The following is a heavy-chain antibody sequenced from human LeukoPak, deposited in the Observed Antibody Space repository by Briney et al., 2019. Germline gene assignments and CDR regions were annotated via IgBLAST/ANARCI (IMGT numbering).Heavy chain of an antibody. Sequence: GRSLRLSCAASGFTFSSYAMHWVRQDPGKGLEWVAVISYDGTNKYYADSVKGRFTSSRYNSKNTLYLQMNSLRAEDTAVYYCARDLRVVRGVIEYYFDYWGQGTLVTVSS. J-gene: IGHJ4*02. CDR3: ARDLRVVRGVIEYYFDY. D-gene: IGHD3-10*01. V-gene: IGHV3-30*04. CDR2: ISYDGTNK. CDR1: GFTFSSYA.